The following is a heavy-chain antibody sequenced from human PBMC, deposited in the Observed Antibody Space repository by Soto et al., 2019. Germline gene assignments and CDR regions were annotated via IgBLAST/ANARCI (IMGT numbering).Heavy chain of an antibody. CDR3: ARDRGSYGYAT. D-gene: IGHD5-18*01. V-gene: IGHV4-61*01. CDR2: IYYSGST. Sequence: SETLSLTCTVSGGSVSSGSYYWSWIRQPPGKGLEWIGYIYYSGSTNYNPSLKSRVTISVGTSKNQFSLKLSSVTAADTAVYYCARDRGSYGYATWGQGTLVTVSS. J-gene: IGHJ4*02. CDR1: GGSVSSGSYY.